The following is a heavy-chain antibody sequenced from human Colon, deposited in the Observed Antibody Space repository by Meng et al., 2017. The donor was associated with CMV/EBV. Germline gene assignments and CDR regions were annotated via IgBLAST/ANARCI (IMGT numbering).Heavy chain of an antibody. V-gene: IGHV3-30*02. CDR1: GXXFSSSG. CDR2: IRHDGSNE. D-gene: IGHD2-21*01. J-gene: IGHJ4*02. Sequence: QVQXVGSXGGFVQPGEXLRLVCAASGXXFSSSGMHWVRQAPGKGLEWVALIRHDGSNEYYAESVRGRFTISRDNSKNTVYLQMNSLRSEDTAVYYCARDKGVRTFDTWGQGILVTVSS. CDR3: ARDKGVRTFDT.